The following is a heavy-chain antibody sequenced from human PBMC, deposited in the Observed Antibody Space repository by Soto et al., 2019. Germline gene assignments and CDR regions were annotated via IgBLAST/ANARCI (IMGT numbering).Heavy chain of an antibody. Sequence: QLQLQESGPGLVKPSETLSLTCTVSGGSISSSSYYWGWIRQPPGKGPVWVGSIYYSGSTYYNPYPEKGLSFSVDPTRDRCSRKVGAVTAGVTAAYYCAGLCTMVRGVIRHQGVNGIDVWGQGATVTVP. V-gene: IGHV4-39*01. CDR2: IYYSGST. J-gene: IGHJ6*02. CDR1: GGSISSSSYY. D-gene: IGHD3-10*01. CDR3: AGLCTMVRGVIRHQGVNGIDV.